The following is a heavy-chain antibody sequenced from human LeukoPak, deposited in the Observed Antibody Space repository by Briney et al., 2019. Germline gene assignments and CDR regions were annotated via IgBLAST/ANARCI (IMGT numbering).Heavy chain of an antibody. CDR2: INHSGST. J-gene: IGHJ2*01. CDR3: TRGQTYLRPRYFDL. CDR1: GGSFSGYY. Sequence: SETLSLTCAVYGGSFSGYYWSWIRQPPGKGLEWIGEINHSGSTNYNPSLKSRVTISVDTSKNQFSLKLSSVTAADTAVYYCTRGQTYLRPRYFDLWGRGTLVTVSS. V-gene: IGHV4-34*01.